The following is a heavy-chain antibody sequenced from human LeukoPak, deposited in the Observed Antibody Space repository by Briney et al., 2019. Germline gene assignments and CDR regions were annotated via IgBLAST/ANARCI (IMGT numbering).Heavy chain of an antibody. D-gene: IGHD3-3*01. CDR3: ARERRQTYYDFWSGYSGYYGMDV. Sequence: SETLSLTCTVSGGSISSGGYYWSWIRQPPGKGLEWIGYIYYSGSTNYNPSLKSRVTISVDTSKNQFSLKLSSVTAADTAVYYCARERRQTYYDFWSGYSGYYGMDVWGQGTTVTVSS. J-gene: IGHJ6*02. V-gene: IGHV4-61*08. CDR2: IYYSGST. CDR1: GGSISSGGYY.